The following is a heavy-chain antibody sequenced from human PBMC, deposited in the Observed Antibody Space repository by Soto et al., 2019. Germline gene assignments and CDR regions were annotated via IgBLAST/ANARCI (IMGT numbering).Heavy chain of an antibody. D-gene: IGHD3-22*01. CDR2: ISNDGGNK. CDR1: GFTFSSYG. CDR3: TNYYDSSGYYNPPYYYGMDV. V-gene: IGHV3-30*18. J-gene: IGHJ6*02. Sequence: QVQLVESGGGVVQPGTSLRLSCAASGFTFSSYGIHWVRQPPGKGLEWVAVISNDGGNKFYADSVKGRFTISRDNSKNTVYLKMNSLRDEDTAVYYCTNYYDSSGYYNPPYYYGMDVWGQGTTVTVSS.